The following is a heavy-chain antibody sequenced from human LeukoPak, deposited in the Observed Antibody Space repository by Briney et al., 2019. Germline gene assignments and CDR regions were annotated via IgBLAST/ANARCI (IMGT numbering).Heavy chain of an antibody. J-gene: IGHJ5*02. CDR1: GFTVSSIY. CDR2: IYSDGNT. D-gene: IGHD2/OR15-2a*01. V-gene: IGHV3-53*01. CDR3: AKDWHNHYFGRFDP. Sequence: GGSLRLSCAVSGFTVSSIYMSWVRQAPGKGLEWVSFIYSDGNTYYGDSVKGRFTLSRDSSRNTLFLQMNSLRAEDTAVYYCAKDWHNHYFGRFDPWGQGTLVTVSS.